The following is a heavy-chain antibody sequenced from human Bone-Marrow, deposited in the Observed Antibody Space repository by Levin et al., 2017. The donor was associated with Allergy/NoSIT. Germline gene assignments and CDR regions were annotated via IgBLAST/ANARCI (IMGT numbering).Heavy chain of an antibody. CDR3: ARGSFSSDSGNSIGFFDY. V-gene: IGHV3-30-3*01. CDR2: ISYDGSDK. Sequence: LSLTCAASGFSFSKSAMHWVRQAPGKGLGWVAFISYDGSDKYYADSVKGRFTISRDDSKNTLFLQMNRLRVDDTALYYCARGSFSSDSGNSIGFFDYWGQGTLVTVSS. D-gene: IGHD4-23*01. J-gene: IGHJ4*02. CDR1: GFSFSKSA.